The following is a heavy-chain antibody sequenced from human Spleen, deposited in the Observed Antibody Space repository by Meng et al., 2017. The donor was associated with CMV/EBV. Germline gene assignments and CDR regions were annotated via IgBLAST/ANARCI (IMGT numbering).Heavy chain of an antibody. V-gene: IGHV1-2*02. CDR2: INPKSGAA. CDR3: ATDYSRTTSGDH. D-gene: IGHD2-2*01. Sequence: ASVKVSCKASGNIFTDYYIHWVRQAPGQGLDWMGCINPKSGAADYAQKFQGRVTMTRDTSITTAYMEVSSLISDDTAVYYCATDYSRTTSGDHWGQGTLVTVSS. J-gene: IGHJ4*02. CDR1: GNIFTDYY.